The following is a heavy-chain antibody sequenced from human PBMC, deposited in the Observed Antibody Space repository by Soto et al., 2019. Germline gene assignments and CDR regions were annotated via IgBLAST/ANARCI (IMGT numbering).Heavy chain of an antibody. CDR3: ARHVHNQGYEYYFDS. Sequence: QLQLQESGPGLVKPSETLSLTCNASGGSISSTSYAWGWIRQSRGKGLEWIGTIDYSGTIYDNPSLTSRITISGDTSKNQISLKLSSVTAADTAVYYCARHVHNQGYEYYFDSWGQGTLVTVSS. CDR1: GGSISSTSYA. D-gene: IGHD3-3*01. J-gene: IGHJ4*02. CDR2: IDYSGTI. V-gene: IGHV4-39*01.